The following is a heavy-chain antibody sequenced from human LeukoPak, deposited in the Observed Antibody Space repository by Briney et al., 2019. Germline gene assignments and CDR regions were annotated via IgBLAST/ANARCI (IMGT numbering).Heavy chain of an antibody. J-gene: IGHJ4*02. CDR2: ISSSGSYI. D-gene: IGHD2-2*01. V-gene: IGHV3-21*01. CDR1: GFTFNTYN. Sequence: GGSLRLSCAGSGFTFNTYNMNWVRQAPGKGLEWVSSISSSGSYIYYADSVKGRFTISRDNAKNSLYLQMNSLRAEDTAVYYCARDYCSSTSCYGGWLFDYWGQGTLVTVSS. CDR3: ARDYCSSTSCYGGWLFDY.